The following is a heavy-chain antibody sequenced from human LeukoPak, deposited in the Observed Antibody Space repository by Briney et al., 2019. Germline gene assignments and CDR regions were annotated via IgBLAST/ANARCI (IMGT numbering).Heavy chain of an antibody. CDR3: ADGNSIFGVVTPLMDV. V-gene: IGHV4-39*01. CDR2: IYYSGST. CDR1: GGSISSSSYY. Sequence: PSETLSLTCTVSGGSISSSSYYWGWIRQPPGKGLEWIGSIYYSGSTYYNPSLKSRVTISVDASKNQFSLKLSSVTAADTAVYYCADGNSIFGVVTPLMDVWGKGTTVTVPS. J-gene: IGHJ6*03. D-gene: IGHD3-3*01.